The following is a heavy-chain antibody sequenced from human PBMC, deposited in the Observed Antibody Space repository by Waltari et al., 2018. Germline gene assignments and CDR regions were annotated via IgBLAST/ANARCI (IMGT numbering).Heavy chain of an antibody. V-gene: IGHV4-34*01. CDR1: GGSFSGYY. CDR2: INHSGST. J-gene: IGHJ4*02. Sequence: QVQLQQWGAGLLKPSETLSLTCAVYGGSFSGYYWSWIRQPPGKGLEWIGEINHSGSTNYNPSLKSRVTRAVDTSKNKFSLKLSSVNAADTAVYYCARCYSGSYPDWGQGTLVTVSS. D-gene: IGHD1-26*01. CDR3: ARCYSGSYPD.